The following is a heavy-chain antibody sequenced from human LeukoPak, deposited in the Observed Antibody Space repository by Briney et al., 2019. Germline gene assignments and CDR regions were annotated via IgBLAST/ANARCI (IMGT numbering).Heavy chain of an antibody. V-gene: IGHV3-7*01. CDR2: IKPDGSGK. CDR1: GFGFSSYW. J-gene: IGHJ4*02. D-gene: IGHD6-19*01. CDR3: SSQPAVLDLDC. Sequence: PGGSLRLSCAASGFGFSSYWMTWVRQAPGKGLEWVANIKPDGSGKNYVDSVKGRFTISRDNAKNSLYLQMRGLRVEDTAVYYCSSQPAVLDLDCGGQGTLVTVSS.